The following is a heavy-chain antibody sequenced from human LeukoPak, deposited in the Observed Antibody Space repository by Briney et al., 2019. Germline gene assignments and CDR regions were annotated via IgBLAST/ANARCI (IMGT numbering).Heavy chain of an antibody. CDR2: IKPDGTNT. CDR3: ARIATGGPLD. J-gene: IGHJ4*02. V-gene: IGHV3-74*01. CDR1: GFPFSTYW. Sequence: GESLRLSCAVSGFPFSTYWIHWVRQAPGKGMVSPSKIKPDGTNTTYTDAVKCPFTDSRDNAKSTRYLQMITLSAEDTAIYYCARIATGGPLDWGQGSLVIVSS. D-gene: IGHD2-8*02.